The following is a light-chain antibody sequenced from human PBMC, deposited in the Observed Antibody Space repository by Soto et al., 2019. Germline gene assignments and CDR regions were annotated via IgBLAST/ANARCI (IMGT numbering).Light chain of an antibody. V-gene: IGKV3-11*01. CDR1: QSVSSY. Sequence: EILLTQYPATLSWSPGERATLSCRASQSVSSYLAWYQQKPGQAPRLLIYDASNRATGIPDRFSGRGSGKEFTLTIRRIEPEDFVAYYCQQRRNWTWTFGHGTK. CDR2: DAS. CDR3: QQRRNWTWT. J-gene: IGKJ1*01.